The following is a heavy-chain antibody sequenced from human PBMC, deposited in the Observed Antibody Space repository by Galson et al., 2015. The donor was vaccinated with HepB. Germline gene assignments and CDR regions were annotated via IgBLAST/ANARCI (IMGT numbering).Heavy chain of an antibody. CDR1: GGTFSSYA. V-gene: IGHV1-69*04. Sequence: SVKVSCKASGGTFSSYAISWVRQAPGQGLEWMGRIIPILGIANYAQKFQGRVTITADKSTSTAYMELSSLRSEDTAVYYCARDGARDIDYYDSSGQLGFTGFDPWGQGTLVTVSS. J-gene: IGHJ5*02. CDR3: ARDGARDIDYYDSSGQLGFTGFDP. D-gene: IGHD3-22*01. CDR2: IIPILGIA.